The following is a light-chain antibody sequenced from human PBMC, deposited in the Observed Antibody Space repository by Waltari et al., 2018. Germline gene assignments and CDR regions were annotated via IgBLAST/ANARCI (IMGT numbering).Light chain of an antibody. V-gene: IGLV3-21*01. CDR2: YDS. Sequence: SYELTQPPSVSVSPGQTARITCGGDNLGSKYVHWYQQKPAQAPVLVIYYDSDRPSGIPELVFGSKSGNTATLTFSGVEAGDEADYYCQVWDSSSDHNYIFGAGTRLTVL. CDR3: QVWDSSSDHNYI. CDR1: NLGSKY. J-gene: IGLJ1*01.